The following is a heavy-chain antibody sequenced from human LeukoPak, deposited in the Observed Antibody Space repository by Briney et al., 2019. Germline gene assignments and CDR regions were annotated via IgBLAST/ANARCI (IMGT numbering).Heavy chain of an antibody. CDR2: IYWDDDK. CDR1: SLSTSGVG. Sequence: SLSTSGVGVGWIRQPPGKALEWLALIYWDDDKRYSPSLKSRLTITKDTSKNQVVLTMTNMDPVDTATYYCAHLTIAGPHDAFDIWGQGTMVTVSS. J-gene: IGHJ3*02. D-gene: IGHD6-13*01. CDR3: AHLTIAGPHDAFDI. V-gene: IGHV2-5*02.